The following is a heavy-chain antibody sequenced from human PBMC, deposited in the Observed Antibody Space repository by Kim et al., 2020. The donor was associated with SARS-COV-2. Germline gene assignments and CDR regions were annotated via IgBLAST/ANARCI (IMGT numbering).Heavy chain of an antibody. V-gene: IGHV4-59*08. CDR3: ARHNWNYGDYWYFDL. CDR1: GGSISSYY. Sequence: SETLSLTCTVSGGSISSYYWSWIRQPPGKGLEWIGFIYYSGTTNYNPSLKSRVTISVDTSKNQFSLKLSSVTAADTAVYYCARHNWNYGDYWYFDLWGRGTLVTVSS. D-gene: IGHD1-7*01. CDR2: IYYSGTT. J-gene: IGHJ2*01.